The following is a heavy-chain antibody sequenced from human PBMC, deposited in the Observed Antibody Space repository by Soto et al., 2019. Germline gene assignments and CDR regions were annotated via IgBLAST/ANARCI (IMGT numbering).Heavy chain of an antibody. CDR2: ITGSTGTT. J-gene: IGHJ6*03. V-gene: IGHV3-23*01. Sequence: EVQVLEAGGGSVQRGGYLRLSCAASGFTFSNFAMSWVRHAPGKGLEWVSEITGSTGTTYYADSVKGRFIISRDNSKNTVHLQMNSLRAEDTAVYYCAKDTSSSPYYMDVWGKGTTVTVSS. CDR1: GFTFSNFA. CDR3: AKDTSSSPYYMDV. D-gene: IGHD2-2*01.